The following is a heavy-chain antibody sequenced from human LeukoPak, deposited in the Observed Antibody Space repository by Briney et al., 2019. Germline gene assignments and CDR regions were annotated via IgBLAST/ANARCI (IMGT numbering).Heavy chain of an antibody. Sequence: GGSLTLSSAASEFTVGNYYMAWVREAPGKGLEWLSIIDIGGATDYADSVKGRFTISRDKSKNTLYLQMNSLRVEDTAVYYCARDPIVITSWHAFDLWGQGTMVTVSS. J-gene: IGHJ3*01. CDR3: ARDPIVITSWHAFDL. CDR2: IDIGGAT. D-gene: IGHD2/OR15-2a*01. CDR1: EFTVGNYY. V-gene: IGHV3-66*02.